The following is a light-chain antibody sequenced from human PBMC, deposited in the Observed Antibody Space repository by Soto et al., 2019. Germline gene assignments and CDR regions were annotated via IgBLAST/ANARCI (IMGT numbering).Light chain of an antibody. CDR2: GAS. V-gene: IGKV3D-15*01. CDR3: QQYKNWPAIT. CDR1: QSVSSY. Sequence: EIVLTQSPATLSLSPGERATLSCRASQSVSSYLAWYQQKPGQAPRLLIYGASSRATGIPARFSGSGSGTEFTLTISSLQSEDFAVYYCQQYKNWPAITFGQGTRLETK. J-gene: IGKJ5*01.